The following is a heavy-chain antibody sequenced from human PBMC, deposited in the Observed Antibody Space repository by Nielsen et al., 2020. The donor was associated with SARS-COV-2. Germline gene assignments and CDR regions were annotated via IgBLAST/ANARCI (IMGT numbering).Heavy chain of an antibody. V-gene: IGHV4-59*12. J-gene: IGHJ3*02. Sequence: WIRQPPGKGLEWIGYIYYSGSTNYNPSLKSRVTISVDTSKNQFSLQLNSVTPEDTAVYYCARDGSADAFDIWGQGTMVTVSS. CDR3: ARDGSADAFDI. CDR2: IYYSGST. D-gene: IGHD2-2*03.